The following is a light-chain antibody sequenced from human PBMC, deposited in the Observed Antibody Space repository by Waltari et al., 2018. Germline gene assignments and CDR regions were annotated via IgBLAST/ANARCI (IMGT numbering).Light chain of an antibody. CDR1: QSLRSY. CDR3: QQRHNWPLT. Sequence: EIVLTQSPATLSLSPGVRATLPCRARQSLRSYLAWYQQKPGQAPRLLIYDTSNRASGIPARFSGSGSGTDFSLSISSLEPEDFAVYYCQQRHNWPLTFGGGTKVEIK. CDR2: DTS. J-gene: IGKJ4*01. V-gene: IGKV3-11*01.